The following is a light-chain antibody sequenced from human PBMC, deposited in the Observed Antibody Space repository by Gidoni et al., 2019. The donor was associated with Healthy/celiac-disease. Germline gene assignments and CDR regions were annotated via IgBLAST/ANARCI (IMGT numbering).Light chain of an antibody. V-gene: IGLV4-69*01. J-gene: IGLJ3*02. CDR1: SGHSSYA. CDR2: LNSDGSH. CDR3: QTWGTGIGV. Sequence: LVLPQSPSASASLVSSVKLTCTLSSGHSSYAIAWHQQQPEKGPRYLMKLNSDGSHSKGDGIPDRFSGSSSGAERYLTISSLQSEDEADYYGQTWGTGIGVFGGGTKLTVL.